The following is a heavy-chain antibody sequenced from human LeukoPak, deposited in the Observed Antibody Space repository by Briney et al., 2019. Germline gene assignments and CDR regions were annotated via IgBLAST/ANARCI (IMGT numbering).Heavy chain of an antibody. Sequence: GGSLRLSCAASGSTFSSYAMHWVRQAPGKGLEWVAVISYDGSNKYYADSVKGRFTISRDNSKNTLYLQMNSLRAEDTAVYYCARSEYYDILTGLDYWGQGTLVTVSS. CDR1: GSTFSSYA. CDR2: ISYDGSNK. J-gene: IGHJ4*02. V-gene: IGHV3-30-3*01. D-gene: IGHD3-9*01. CDR3: ARSEYYDILTGLDY.